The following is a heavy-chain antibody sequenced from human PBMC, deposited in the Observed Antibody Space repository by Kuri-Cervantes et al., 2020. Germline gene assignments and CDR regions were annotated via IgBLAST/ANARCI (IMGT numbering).Heavy chain of an antibody. Sequence: GESLKISCAASGFTFSSYWMHWVRQAPGKGLVWVSRINSDGSSTSYADSVKGRFAISRDNAKNTLYLQMNSLRAEDTAVYYCARDMYSSSWYVSYFDYWGQGTLVTVSS. D-gene: IGHD6-13*01. CDR1: GFTFSSYW. V-gene: IGHV3-74*01. J-gene: IGHJ4*02. CDR2: INSDGSST. CDR3: ARDMYSSSWYVSYFDY.